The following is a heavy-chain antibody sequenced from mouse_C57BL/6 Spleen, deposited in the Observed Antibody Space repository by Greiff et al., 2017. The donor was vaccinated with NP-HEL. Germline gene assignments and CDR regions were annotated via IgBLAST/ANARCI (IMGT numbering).Heavy chain of an antibody. J-gene: IGHJ4*01. Sequence: QVQLQQSGPELVKPGASVKISCKASGYSFTSYYIHWVKQRPGQGLEWIGWIYPGSGNTKYNEKFKGKATLTADTSSSTAYMQLSSLTSEDSAVYYCARYHYDYDGGAMDYWGQGTSVTVSS. D-gene: IGHD2-4*01. CDR2: IYPGSGNT. CDR1: GYSFTSYY. V-gene: IGHV1-66*01. CDR3: ARYHYDYDGGAMDY.